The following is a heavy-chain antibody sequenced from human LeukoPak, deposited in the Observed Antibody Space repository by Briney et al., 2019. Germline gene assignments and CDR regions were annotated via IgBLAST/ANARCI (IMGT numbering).Heavy chain of an antibody. CDR1: GDSISSGGYF. Sequence: SETLSLTCTVSGDSISSGGYFWSWIRQRPGKGLEWIGYIYYSGSTYYNPSLKSRVTISVDTSKNQFSLKLSSVTAADTAVYYCARRGYDSSGSYRNYWGQGTLVTVSS. CDR2: IYYSGST. V-gene: IGHV4-31*03. J-gene: IGHJ4*02. CDR3: ARRGYDSSGSYRNY. D-gene: IGHD3-22*01.